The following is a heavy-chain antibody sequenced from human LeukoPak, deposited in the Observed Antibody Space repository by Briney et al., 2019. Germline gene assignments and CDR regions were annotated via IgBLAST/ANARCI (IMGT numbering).Heavy chain of an antibody. CDR2: ISYDGNTK. CDR1: GFIFNNYV. D-gene: IGHD3-22*01. Sequence: PGGSLRLSCAASGFIFNNYVMHWVRQAPGKGLEWVAVISYDGNTKNDADSVKGRFTISRDNAKNSLYLQMNSLRAEDTAVYYCARTSNYYDSSGYYFPIRFDYWGQGTLVTVSS. V-gene: IGHV3-30*04. CDR3: ARTSNYYDSSGYYFPIRFDY. J-gene: IGHJ4*02.